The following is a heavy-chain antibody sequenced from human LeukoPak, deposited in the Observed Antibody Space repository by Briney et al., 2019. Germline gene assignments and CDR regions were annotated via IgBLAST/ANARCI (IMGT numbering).Heavy chain of an antibody. CDR3: ARRGFYDSSGYYYDY. CDR1: GYTFSTFW. D-gene: IGHD3-22*01. J-gene: IGHJ4*02. V-gene: IGHV5-51*01. CDR2: IYPGDSDT. Sequence: GESLKISCEGSGYTFSTFWIAWVRQMPGKGLEWMGIIYPGDSDTRYSPSFQGQVTISADKSISTAYLQWSSLKASDTAMYYCARRGFYDSSGYYYDYWGQGTLVTVSS.